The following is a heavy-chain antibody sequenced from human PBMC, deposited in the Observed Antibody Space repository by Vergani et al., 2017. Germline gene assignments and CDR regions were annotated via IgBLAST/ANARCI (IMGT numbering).Heavy chain of an antibody. V-gene: IGHV3-21*01. J-gene: IGHJ4*02. CDR3: ARDTAAGHPFDY. Sequence: EVQLVESGGGLVKPGGSLRLSCAASGFTFSSYSMNWVRQAPGKGLEWVSSISSSSSYIYYADSVKGRFTISRDNAKNSLYLQMNSLRAEDTAVYYCARDTAAGHPFDYWGQGTLVTVSS. CDR1: GFTFSSYS. CDR2: ISSSSSYI. D-gene: IGHD6-13*01.